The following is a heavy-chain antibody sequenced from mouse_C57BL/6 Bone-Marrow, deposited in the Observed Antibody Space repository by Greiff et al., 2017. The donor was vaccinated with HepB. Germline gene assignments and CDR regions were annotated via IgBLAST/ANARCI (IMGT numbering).Heavy chain of an antibody. Sequence: QVQLQQPGAELVRPGSSVKLSCKASGYTFTSYWMHWVKQRPIQGLEWIGNIDPSDSETHYNQKFKDKATLTVDKSSSTAYMQLSSLTSEDSAVYYCARRGDDSYYFDYWGQGTTRTVSS. CDR3: ARRGDDSYYFDY. CDR1: GYTFTSYW. CDR2: IDPSDSET. D-gene: IGHD2-12*01. J-gene: IGHJ2*01. V-gene: IGHV1-52*01.